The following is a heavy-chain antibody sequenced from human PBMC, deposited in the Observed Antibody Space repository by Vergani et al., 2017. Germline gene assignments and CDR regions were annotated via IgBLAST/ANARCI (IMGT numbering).Heavy chain of an antibody. CDR1: GFSVSISGVG. D-gene: IGHD3-9*01. J-gene: IGHJ4*02. V-gene: IGHV2-5*01. Sequence: QITLKESGPTLVKPTQTLTLTCTVSGFSVSISGVGVAWIRQPPGKALECLAIIYWNDDKRYSPSLMCRLTIAKDTSRNQVVLTMTNMDPVDTATYYCAQREIFDDIYEDFDSWGTDTLVTVS. CDR3: AQREIFDDIYEDFDS. CDR2: IYWNDDK.